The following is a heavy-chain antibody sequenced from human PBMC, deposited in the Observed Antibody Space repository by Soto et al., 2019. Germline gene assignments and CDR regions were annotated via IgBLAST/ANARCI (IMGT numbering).Heavy chain of an antibody. V-gene: IGHV4-31*01. D-gene: IGHD3-3*01. CDR2: IYYSGST. CDR3: ARAPTYDFWSGYYPVYFDY. CDR1: GGSISSGGYY. Sequence: ASETLSLTCTVSGGSISSGGYYWSWIRQHPGKGLEWIGYIYYSGSTYYNPSLKSLVTISVDTSKNQFSLKLSSVTAADTAVYYCARAPTYDFWSGYYPVYFDYWGQGTLVTVSS. J-gene: IGHJ4*02.